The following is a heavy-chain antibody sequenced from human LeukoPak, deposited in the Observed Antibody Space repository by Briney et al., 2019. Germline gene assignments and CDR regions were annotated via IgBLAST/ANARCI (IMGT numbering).Heavy chain of an antibody. CDR3: ATADWESFYFDS. CDR1: GGSFSGYY. V-gene: IGHV4-31*11. Sequence: SETLSLTCAVYGGSFSGYYWNWIRQHPGKGLEWIGFTSYSEGTYYNPSLMSQITISVDRSQNQFSLKMRDVTAADTAVYFCATADWESFYFDSWGQGVLVAVSS. CDR2: TSYSEGT. D-gene: IGHD1-26*01. J-gene: IGHJ4*02.